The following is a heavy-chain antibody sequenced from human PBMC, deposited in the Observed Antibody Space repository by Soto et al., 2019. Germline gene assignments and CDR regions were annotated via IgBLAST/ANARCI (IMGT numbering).Heavy chain of an antibody. Sequence: EVQLVESGGGSVQPGRSLRLSCAASGFSFDDYGMHWVRHGPGKGLECVSGISWNRGDLYYADSVQGRFTISRHNAKRTLYLQMNILSTEDTALYYRATDNDLDIDGPFDYWGQGILVTVSS. D-gene: IGHD5-12*01. CDR2: ISWNRGDL. CDR1: GFSFDDYG. CDR3: ATDNDLDIDGPFDY. J-gene: IGHJ4*02. V-gene: IGHV3-9*01.